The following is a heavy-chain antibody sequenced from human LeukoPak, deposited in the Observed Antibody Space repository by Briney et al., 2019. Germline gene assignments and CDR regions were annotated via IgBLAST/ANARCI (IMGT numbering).Heavy chain of an antibody. CDR3: ARDLVGYSSVGYFDY. CDR1: GFTFSSYW. D-gene: IGHD6-19*01. CDR2: IKQDGSEK. J-gene: IGHJ4*02. V-gene: IGHV3-7*01. Sequence: GGSLRLSCAASGFTFSSYWMSWVRQAPGKGLEWVANIKQDGSEKYYVDSVKGRFTISRDSAKNSLYLQMNSLRAEDTAVCYCARDLVGYSSVGYFDYWGQGTLVTASS.